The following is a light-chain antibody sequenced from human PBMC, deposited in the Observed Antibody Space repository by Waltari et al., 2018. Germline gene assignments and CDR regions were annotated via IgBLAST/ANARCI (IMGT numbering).Light chain of an antibody. V-gene: IGKV3-11*01. CDR1: QSVSSY. J-gene: IGKJ4*01. CDR2: DTS. Sequence: EIVLTQSPATLSLSPGERATLSCRASQSVSSYLAWYQQKPGQTPRLLIYDTSFRAAGIPDRFSGRRSETDFTLTISSVEPEDSAVYYCQQRRNWPRLFTFGGGTKVEIK. CDR3: QQRRNWPRLFT.